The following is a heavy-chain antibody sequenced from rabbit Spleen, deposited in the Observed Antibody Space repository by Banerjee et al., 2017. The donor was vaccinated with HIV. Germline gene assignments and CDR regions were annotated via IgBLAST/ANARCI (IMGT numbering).Heavy chain of an antibody. CDR3: ARGLLAGSASWLGYLDL. CDR1: GFSFSSGYY. CDR2: IYAGDGASA. V-gene: IGHV1S45*01. J-gene: IGHJ4*01. Sequence: QEQLVESGGGLVQPEGSLTLTCKASGFSFSSGYYMCWVRQAPGKGLEWIACIYAGDGASADYASWAKGRFTISKTSSPTVTLQMTSLTGADTATYFCARGLLAGSASWLGYLDLWGPGTLVTVS. D-gene: IGHD6-1*01.